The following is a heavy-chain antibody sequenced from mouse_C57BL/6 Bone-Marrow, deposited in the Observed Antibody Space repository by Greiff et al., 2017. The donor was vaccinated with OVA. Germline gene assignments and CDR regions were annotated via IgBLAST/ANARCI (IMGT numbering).Heavy chain of an antibody. J-gene: IGHJ2*01. CDR1: GFTFSSYA. CDR2: ISDGGSYT. CDR3: ARGLGRGYYFDY. V-gene: IGHV5-4*03. Sequence: EVKLMESGGGLVKPGGSLKLSCAASGFTFSSYAMSWVRQTPEKRLEWVATISDGGSYTYYPDNVKGRFTISRDNAKNNLYLQMRHLKSEDTAMYYCARGLGRGYYFDYWGQGTTLTVSS. D-gene: IGHD4-1*01.